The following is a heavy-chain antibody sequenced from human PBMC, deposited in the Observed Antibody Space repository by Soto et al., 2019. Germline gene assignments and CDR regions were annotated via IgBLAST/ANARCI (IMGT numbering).Heavy chain of an antibody. Sequence: QVQLVQSGAEVKKPGASVKVSCKASGYTFTAYYVHWVRQAPGQGLEWMGWIKANSGDTIYAQKVLGWGTMTRDTCISTGYMELTRLTSDGTAVFYCARVRVGSTTVAFDIWGQGTLVTVSS. CDR1: GYTFTAYY. J-gene: IGHJ3*02. CDR3: ARVRVGSTTVAFDI. D-gene: IGHD1-26*01. CDR2: IKANSGDT. V-gene: IGHV1-2*04.